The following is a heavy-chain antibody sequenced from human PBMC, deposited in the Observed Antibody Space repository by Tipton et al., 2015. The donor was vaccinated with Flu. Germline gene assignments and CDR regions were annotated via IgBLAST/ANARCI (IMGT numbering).Heavy chain of an antibody. Sequence: QSGAEVKKPGSSVKVSCKASGGTFSSYAISWVRQAPGQGLEWMGGIIPIFGTANYAQKFQGRVTITADESTSIAYMELSSLRSEDTAVYYCARGVITIFGVVKRGYYYMDVWGKGTTVTVSS. CDR2: IIPIFGTA. CDR3: ARGVITIFGVVKRGYYYMDV. J-gene: IGHJ6*03. CDR1: GGTFSSYA. V-gene: IGHV1-69*01. D-gene: IGHD3-3*01.